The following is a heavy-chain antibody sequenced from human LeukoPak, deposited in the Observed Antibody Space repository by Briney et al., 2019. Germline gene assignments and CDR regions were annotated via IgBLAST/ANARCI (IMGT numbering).Heavy chain of an antibody. J-gene: IGHJ6*02. CDR1: GYTFISYG. CDR3: ARAPLVLRFLEWYGNYYYYYGMDV. CDR2: ISAYNGNT. D-gene: IGHD3-3*01. V-gene: IGHV1-18*01. Sequence: GASVKVSCKASGYTFISYGISWVRQAPGQGLEWMGWISAYNGNTNYAQKLQGRVTMTTDTSTSTAYMELRSLRSDDTAVYYCARAPLVLRFLEWYGNYYYYYGMDVWGQGTTVTVSS.